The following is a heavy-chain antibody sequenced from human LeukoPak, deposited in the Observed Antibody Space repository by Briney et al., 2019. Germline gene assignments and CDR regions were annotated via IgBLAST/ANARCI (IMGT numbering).Heavy chain of an antibody. J-gene: IGHJ5*02. D-gene: IGHD1-26*01. V-gene: IGHV4-4*07. CDR1: GGSISSYY. CDR3: ARESYPYWFDP. CDR2: IYTSGST. Sequence: SETLSLTCTASGGSISSYYWSWIRQPAGKGLEWIGRIYTSGSTNYNPSLKSRVTMSVDASKNQFSMKLSSVTAADTAVYYCARESYPYWFDPWGQGTLVTVSS.